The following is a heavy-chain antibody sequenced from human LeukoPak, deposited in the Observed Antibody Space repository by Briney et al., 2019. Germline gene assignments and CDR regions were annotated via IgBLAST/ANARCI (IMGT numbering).Heavy chain of an antibody. CDR3: ARGRVSSSTWYSTYYYYFYMDV. D-gene: IGHD1-1*01. CDR2: VDHTGST. J-gene: IGHJ6*03. Sequence: SETLSLTCTVSDDSITMYYWTWIRQPPGKGLEWIGYVDHTGSTNFNPSLNGRVSISRDTTKNLFSLRLRSVTAADTAVYFCARGRVSSSTWYSTYYYYFYMDVWGKGTTVTVSS. CDR1: DDSITMYY. V-gene: IGHV4-59*01.